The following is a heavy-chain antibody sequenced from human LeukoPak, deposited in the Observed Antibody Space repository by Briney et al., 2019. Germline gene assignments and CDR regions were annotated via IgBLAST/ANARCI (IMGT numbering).Heavy chain of an antibody. J-gene: IGHJ3*02. V-gene: IGHV1-3*01. CDR1: GYTFTSYA. CDR3: ARRHSSGWYDLDAFDI. D-gene: IGHD6-19*01. Sequence: VASVKVSCKASGYTFTSYAMHWVRQAPGQGLEWMGWINAGNGNTKYSQKFQGRVTITRDTSASTAYMELSSLRSEDTAVYYCARRHSSGWYDLDAFDIWGQGTMVTVSS. CDR2: INAGNGNT.